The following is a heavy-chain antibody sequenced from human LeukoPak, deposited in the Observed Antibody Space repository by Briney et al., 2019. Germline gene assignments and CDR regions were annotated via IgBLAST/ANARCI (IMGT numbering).Heavy chain of an antibody. CDR1: GGTFSSYA. CDR2: IIPIFGTA. Sequence: GASVKVSCKASGGTFSSYAITWVRQAPGQGLEWMGGIIPIFGTANYAQKFQGRVTITTDESTSTAYMELSSLRSEDTAVYYCAREGDIDNWFDPWGQGTLVTVSS. CDR3: AREGDIDNWFDP. D-gene: IGHD2-15*01. V-gene: IGHV1-69*05. J-gene: IGHJ5*02.